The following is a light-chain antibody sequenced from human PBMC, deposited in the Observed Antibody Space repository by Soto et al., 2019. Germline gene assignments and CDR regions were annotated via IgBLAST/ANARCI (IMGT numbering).Light chain of an antibody. CDR2: RNN. CDR3: AAWDDSLSGRV. CDR1: RSNIGSNX. Sequence: QSVLTQPPSASGTLGQRVIIXCXGSRSNIGSNXVHWYQQLPGMAPKLLIYRNNQRPSGVPDRFSGSKSGTSASLAITGLRSEDETNFYCAAWDDSLSGRVFGGGTKLTVL. V-gene: IGLV1-47*01. J-gene: IGLJ3*02.